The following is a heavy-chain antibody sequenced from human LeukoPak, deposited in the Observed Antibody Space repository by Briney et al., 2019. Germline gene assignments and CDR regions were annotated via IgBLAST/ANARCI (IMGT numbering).Heavy chain of an antibody. D-gene: IGHD3-22*01. Sequence: ASVKVSCKASGYTFTGYYMHWVRQAPGQGLEWMGGIIPIFGTANYAQKFQGRVTITADKSTSTAYMELSSLRSEDTAVYYCARDELGGYYYVWGQGTLVTVSS. CDR3: ARDELGGYYYV. CDR2: IIPIFGTA. CDR1: GYTFTGYY. J-gene: IGHJ4*02. V-gene: IGHV1-69*06.